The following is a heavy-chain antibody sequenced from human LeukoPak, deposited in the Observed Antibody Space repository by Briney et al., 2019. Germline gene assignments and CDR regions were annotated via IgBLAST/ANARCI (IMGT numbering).Heavy chain of an antibody. CDR2: INPNSGGT. J-gene: IGHJ6*03. CDR1: GYTFTGYY. Sequence: GASVTLSCKASGYTFTGYYMHWVRQAPGQGLEWMGWINPNSGGTNYAQTFKGRVTITRDNSISTAYMELSRLRSDDPAVYYCAKSDCSGGICYLDVWGKGTTVTVSS. V-gene: IGHV1-2*02. CDR3: AKSDCSGGICYLDV. D-gene: IGHD2-15*01.